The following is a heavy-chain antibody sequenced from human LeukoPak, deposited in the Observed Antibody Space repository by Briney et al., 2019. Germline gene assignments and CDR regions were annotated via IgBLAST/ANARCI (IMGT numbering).Heavy chain of an antibody. CDR2: ISSGDSYI. J-gene: IGHJ3*02. D-gene: IGHD3-10*01. Sequence: PGGSLRLSCAASGFTFNTYSMNWVRQAPGKGLEWVSSISSGDSYISYADSVKGRFTVSRDNAKKSLYLQMNSLRAEDTAVYYCARGREFWEDAFDIWGQGTMVTVSS. CDR1: GFTFNTYS. V-gene: IGHV3-21*01. CDR3: ARGREFWEDAFDI.